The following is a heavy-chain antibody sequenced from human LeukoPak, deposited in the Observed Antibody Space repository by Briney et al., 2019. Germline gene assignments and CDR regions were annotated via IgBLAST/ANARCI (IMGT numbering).Heavy chain of an antibody. CDR2: IIPIFGTA. J-gene: IGHJ6*03. CDR1: GGTFSSYA. Sequence: SVKVSCKASGGTFSSYAISWVRQAPGQGLEWMGGIIPIFGTANYAQKFQGRVTITADESTSTAYMELSSLRSEDTAVYYCARELDCSSTSCHNYYYYMDVWGKGTTVTVSS. V-gene: IGHV1-69*13. D-gene: IGHD2-2*02. CDR3: ARELDCSSTSCHNYYYYMDV.